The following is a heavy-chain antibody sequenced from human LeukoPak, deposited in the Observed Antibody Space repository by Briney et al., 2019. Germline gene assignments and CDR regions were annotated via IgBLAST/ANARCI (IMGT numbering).Heavy chain of an antibody. D-gene: IGHD3-9*01. CDR3: ARGGTYYDILTGHRDAFDI. Sequence: GASVKVSCKASGGTFSSYAISWVRQAPGQGLEWMGRIIPILGIANYAQKFQGRVTITADKSTSTAYMELSSLRSEDTAVYYCARGGTYYDILTGHRDAFDIWGQGTMVTVSS. CDR1: GGTFSSYA. CDR2: IIPILGIA. V-gene: IGHV1-69*04. J-gene: IGHJ3*02.